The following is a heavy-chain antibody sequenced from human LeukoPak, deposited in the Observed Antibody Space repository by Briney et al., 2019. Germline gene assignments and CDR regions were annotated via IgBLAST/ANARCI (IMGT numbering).Heavy chain of an antibody. J-gene: IGHJ2*01. CDR1: GYTLTGYY. Sequence: ASVSVSCKASGYTLTGYYLHWVRQAPGQGFEWMGWINPSDGGTNYAPKFQGRVTMTRDTSISTAFMDLSRLTSDDTAVYFCARPRGWERRWYFDLWGRGTLVTVSS. CDR3: ARPRGWERRWYFDL. CDR2: INPSDGGT. D-gene: IGHD1-26*01. V-gene: IGHV1-2*02.